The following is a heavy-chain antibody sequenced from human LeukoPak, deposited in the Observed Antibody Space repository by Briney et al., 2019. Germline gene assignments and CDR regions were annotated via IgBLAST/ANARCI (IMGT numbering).Heavy chain of an antibody. D-gene: IGHD4-23*01. CDR3: ARRLSNYGGAFDY. J-gene: IGHJ4*02. CDR2: IIPIFGTA. V-gene: IGHV1-69*05. CDR1: GGTFSSYA. Sequence: GASVKVSCKASGGTFSSYAISWVRQAPGQGLEWMGGIIPIFGTANYAQKFQGRVTITTDESTSTAYMELSSLRSEDTAVYYCARRLSNYGGAFDYWGQGTLVTVSS.